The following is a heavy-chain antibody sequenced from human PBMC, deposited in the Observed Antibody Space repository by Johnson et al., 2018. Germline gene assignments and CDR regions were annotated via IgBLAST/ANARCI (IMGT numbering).Heavy chain of an antibody. V-gene: IGHV3-30-3*01. J-gene: IGHJ3*02. CDR2: ISYDGNNK. D-gene: IGHD6-19*01. CDR1: GFTFSNYA. CDR3: ARVSSGGACDI. Sequence: QVQLVESGGGVVQPGRSLRLSCGASGFTFSNYAMHWVRQAPGKGLEWVAVISYDGNNKYYADSVKGPFTISRDNSKNTLYLQMNSLRPEDTAVYYCARVSSGGACDIWGQGTMVTVSS.